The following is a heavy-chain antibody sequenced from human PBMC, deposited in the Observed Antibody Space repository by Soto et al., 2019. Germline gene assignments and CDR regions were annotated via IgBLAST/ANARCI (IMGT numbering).Heavy chain of an antibody. J-gene: IGHJ4*02. Sequence: PGGSLRLSCAASGFPFSSYAMSWVRQAPGKGLEWVSAISGSSVNTYYADSVKGRFTISRDNSKNTLYLQMNSLRAEDTAVYYCAKDPGSGYDLGYWGQGTLVTVS. CDR3: AKDPGSGYDLGY. CDR1: GFPFSSYA. CDR2: ISGSSVNT. D-gene: IGHD5-12*01. V-gene: IGHV3-23*01.